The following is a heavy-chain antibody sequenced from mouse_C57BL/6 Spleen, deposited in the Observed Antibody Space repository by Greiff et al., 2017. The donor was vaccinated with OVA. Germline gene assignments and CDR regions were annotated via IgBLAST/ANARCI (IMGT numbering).Heavy chain of an antibody. CDR3: ARVGGYRAWFAY. CDR2: ISDGGSYT. J-gene: IGHJ3*01. V-gene: IGHV5-4*01. CDR1: GFTFSSYA. Sequence: VQLKESGGGLVKPGGSLKLSCAASGFTFSSYAMSWVRQTPEKRLEWVATISDGGSYTYYPDNVKGRFTISRDNAKNNLYLQMSHLKSEDTAMYYCARVGGYRAWFAYWGQGTLVTVSA. D-gene: IGHD2-2*01.